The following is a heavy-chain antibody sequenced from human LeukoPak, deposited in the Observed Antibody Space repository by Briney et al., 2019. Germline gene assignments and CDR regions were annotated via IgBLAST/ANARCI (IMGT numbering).Heavy chain of an antibody. D-gene: IGHD6-19*01. Sequence: ETLTLTCTVSGGSVSNYHWSWIRQPAGKGLEWIGQIQTSGSTNYNPPLKSRVTVSIDTPENQLSLTIRSVTAADTAIYYCARRHISSGWSFDYWGQGTLVTVSS. CDR3: ARRHISSGWSFDY. V-gene: IGHV4-4*07. CDR1: GGSVSNYH. J-gene: IGHJ4*02. CDR2: IQTSGST.